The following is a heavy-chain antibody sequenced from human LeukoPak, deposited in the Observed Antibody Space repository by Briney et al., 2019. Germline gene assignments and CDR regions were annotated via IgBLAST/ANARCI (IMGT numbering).Heavy chain of an antibody. CDR3: ARVRPLITMVRGVISH. Sequence: PSETLSLTCAVYGGSFSGYYWSWIRQPPGKGLEWIGEINHSGSTNYSPSLKSRVTISVDTSKNQFSLKLSSVTAADTAVYYCARVRPLITMVRGVISHWGQGTLVTVSS. CDR2: INHSGST. CDR1: GGSFSGYY. J-gene: IGHJ4*02. D-gene: IGHD3-10*01. V-gene: IGHV4-34*01.